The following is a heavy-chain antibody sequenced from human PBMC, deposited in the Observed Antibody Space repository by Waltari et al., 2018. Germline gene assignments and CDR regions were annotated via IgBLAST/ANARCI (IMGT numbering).Heavy chain of an antibody. Sequence: VQLQQSGPGLVKPSQTLSLTCAVSGDSVPRNRAAWPWLRQSPSRGLAWLGRTYYTSKWFYGYAASVQSRITIDSDTSKNQFSLQLISVTPEDTAVYYCVRQRNSYFDDWGQGTLVTVSS. CDR2: TYYTSKWFY. CDR1: GDSVPRNRAA. CDR3: VRQRNSYFDD. J-gene: IGHJ4*02. D-gene: IGHD1-7*01. V-gene: IGHV6-1*01.